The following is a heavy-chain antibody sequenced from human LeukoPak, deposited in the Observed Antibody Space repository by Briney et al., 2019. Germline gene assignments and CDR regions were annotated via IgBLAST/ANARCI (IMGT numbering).Heavy chain of an antibody. V-gene: IGHV1-2*06. D-gene: IGHD6-19*01. CDR2: INPNSGGT. CDR1: GYTFTGYY. CDR3: ATSGYSSGWYIGRDY. Sequence: EASVKVSCKASGYTFTGYYMHWVRQAPGQGLEWMGRINPNSGGTNYAQKFQGRVTMTRDTSISTAYMELSRLRSDDTAVYYCATSGYSSGWYIGRDYWGQGTLVTVSS. J-gene: IGHJ4*02.